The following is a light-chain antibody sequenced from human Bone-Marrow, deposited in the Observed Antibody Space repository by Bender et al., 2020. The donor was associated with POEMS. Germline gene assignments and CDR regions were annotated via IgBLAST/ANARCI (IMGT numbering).Light chain of an antibody. CDR3: SSFAGRKNVL. CDR2: DGG. CDR1: DVGSYNR. Sequence: DVGSYNRVSWYQHHPGKAPKLIIYDGGRRPSGVSNRFSASKSGDTASLTIAGLQAEDEANYYCSSFAGRKNVLFGGGTKLTVL. J-gene: IGLJ2*01. V-gene: IGLV2-23*01.